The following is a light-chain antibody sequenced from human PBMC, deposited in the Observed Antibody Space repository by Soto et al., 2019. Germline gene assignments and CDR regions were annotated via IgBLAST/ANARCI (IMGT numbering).Light chain of an antibody. Sequence: QSVLTQPPSVSGAPGQTVTISCTGSESNIGADYDVHWYQHVPGTVPKLLIFENTHRPSGIPERFSGSSSGTTVTLTISGVQAEDEADYYCQSADSSGTVVFGGGTKVTVL. V-gene: IGLV1-40*01. J-gene: IGLJ2*01. CDR1: ESNIGADYD. CDR3: QSADSSGTVV. CDR2: ENT.